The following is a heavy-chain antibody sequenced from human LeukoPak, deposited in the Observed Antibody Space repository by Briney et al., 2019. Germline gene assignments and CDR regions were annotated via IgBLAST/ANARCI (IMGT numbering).Heavy chain of an antibody. Sequence: PGGSLRLSCAASGFTFSSYSMNWVRQAPGKGLEWDSYISTTSSTIYYADSVKGRFTISRDNAKNSLYLQMNNLRAEDTAVYYCARKIVVAGQWYFDYWGQGTLVTDSS. V-gene: IGHV3-48*01. CDR3: ARKIVVAGQWYFDY. D-gene: IGHD6-19*01. CDR2: ISTTSSTI. CDR1: GFTFSSYS. J-gene: IGHJ4*02.